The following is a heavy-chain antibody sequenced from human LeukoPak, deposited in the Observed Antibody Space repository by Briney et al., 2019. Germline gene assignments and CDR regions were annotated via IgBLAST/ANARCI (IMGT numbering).Heavy chain of an antibody. Sequence: ASVLVSCKASGYTFTSYYIHWLRQAPGQGFEWMGWSDPKTGATKYEHFLGRVTMTSDTSSRTAYMELTSLTFDDTAIYYCARANSYDNNGYSPELRYWGQGTLVTVSS. CDR3: ARANSYDNNGYSPELRY. CDR2: SDPKTGAT. V-gene: IGHV1-2*02. D-gene: IGHD3-22*01. CDR1: GYTFTSYY. J-gene: IGHJ4*02.